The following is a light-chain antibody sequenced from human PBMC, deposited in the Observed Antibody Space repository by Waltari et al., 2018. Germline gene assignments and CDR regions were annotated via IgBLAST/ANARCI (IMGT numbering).Light chain of an antibody. CDR2: YDS. J-gene: IGLJ1*01. CDR3: HVWHAALDPGV. CDR1: NIGSYS. Sequence: SYVVTQPPSVSVAPGETARITCGGVNIGSYSVHWYQQRPGQAPILIMRYDSDRPSGIPDRFSGFNSGNTATLTISRVEAGDEADYYCHVWHAALDPGVFGSGTEVTVL. V-gene: IGLV3-21*04.